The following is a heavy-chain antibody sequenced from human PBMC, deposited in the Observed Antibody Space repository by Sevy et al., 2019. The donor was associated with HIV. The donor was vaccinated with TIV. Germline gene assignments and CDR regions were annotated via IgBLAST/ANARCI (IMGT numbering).Heavy chain of an antibody. CDR2: ISSGSSYT. Sequence: GGSLRLSCAASGFTFSDYYMTWIRQSPGEGLQWISYISSGSSYTNYTDSVKGRFTISRDNAKNSLYLEIHTLRPEDTAVYYCARSRSNYADYYFDYWGQGTVVTVSS. CDR1: GFTFSDYY. J-gene: IGHJ4*02. V-gene: IGHV3-11*06. CDR3: ARSRSNYADYYFDY. D-gene: IGHD4-17*01.